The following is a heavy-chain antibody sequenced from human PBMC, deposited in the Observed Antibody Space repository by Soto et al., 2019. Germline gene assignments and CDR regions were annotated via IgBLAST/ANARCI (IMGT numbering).Heavy chain of an antibody. V-gene: IGHV1-24*01. CDR2: FDPEDGKT. CDR1: GYTLSEFS. D-gene: IGHD2-2*02. J-gene: IGHJ4*02. Sequence: ASVKVSCKVSGYTLSEFSMHWVRQAPGKGLEWMGGFDPEDGKTTSAQKFQGRLTMTEDTSAETAYMELSSLRFEDTAVYYCASSFTVPAAIGYWGQGTLVTVSS. CDR3: ASSFTVPAAIGY.